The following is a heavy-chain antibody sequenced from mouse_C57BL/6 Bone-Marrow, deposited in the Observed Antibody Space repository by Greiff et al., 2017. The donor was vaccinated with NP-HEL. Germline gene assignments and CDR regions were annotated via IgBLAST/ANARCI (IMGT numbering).Heavy chain of an antibody. V-gene: IGHV5-6*01. J-gene: IGHJ4*01. CDR3: ARLNSNYDAMDY. Sequence: EVHLVESGGDLVKPGGSLKLSCAASGFTFSSYGMFWVRQTPDKRLEWVATISSGGSYTYYPDSVKGRFTISRDNAKNTLYLQMSSLKSEDTAMYYCARLNSNYDAMDYWGQGTSVTVSS. D-gene: IGHD2-5*01. CDR1: GFTFSSYG. CDR2: ISSGGSYT.